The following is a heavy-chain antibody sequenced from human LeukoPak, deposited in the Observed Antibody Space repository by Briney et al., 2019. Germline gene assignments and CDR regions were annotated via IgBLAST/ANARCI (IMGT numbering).Heavy chain of an antibody. V-gene: IGHV3-21*04. J-gene: IGHJ3*02. CDR3: ARSDGYGLVDI. Sequence: GGSLRLSCAASGFIFNSHSMNWVRQAPGKGLGWVSSISSTSSYIYYADSVKSRFTISRDNAKNSLYLQMNSLRAEDTALYYCARSDGYGLVDIWGQGTMVTVSS. D-gene: IGHD3-10*01. CDR2: ISSTSSYI. CDR1: GFIFNSHS.